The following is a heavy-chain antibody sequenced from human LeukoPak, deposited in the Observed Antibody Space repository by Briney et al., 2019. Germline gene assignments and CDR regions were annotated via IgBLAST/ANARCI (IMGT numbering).Heavy chain of an antibody. CDR3: ARRAAATRAFDI. D-gene: IGHD6-25*01. CDR1: DDSISGYY. J-gene: IGHJ3*02. V-gene: IGHV4-4*09. Sequence: SETLSLTCTVSDDSISGYYYIWIRQPPGKGLEWIAYIYPSGSTKYNPSLKSPVTVSVDTSKNQLSLRLSSVTAADTAVYYCARRAAATRAFDIWGQGTTVTVSS. CDR2: IYPSGST.